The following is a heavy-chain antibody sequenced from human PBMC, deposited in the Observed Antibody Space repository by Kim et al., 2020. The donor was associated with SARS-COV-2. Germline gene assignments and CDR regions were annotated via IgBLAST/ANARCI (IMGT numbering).Heavy chain of an antibody. Sequence: SQTLSLTCAISGDSVSSNSAAWNWIRQSPSRGLEWLGRTYYRSKWYNDYAVSVKSRITINPDTSKNQFSLQLNSVTPEDTAVYYCARAGRIAVAGTLGYYYYGMDVWGQGTTVTVSS. J-gene: IGHJ6*02. V-gene: IGHV6-1*01. CDR2: TYYRSKWYN. CDR1: GDSVSSNSAA. CDR3: ARAGRIAVAGTLGYYYYGMDV. D-gene: IGHD6-19*01.